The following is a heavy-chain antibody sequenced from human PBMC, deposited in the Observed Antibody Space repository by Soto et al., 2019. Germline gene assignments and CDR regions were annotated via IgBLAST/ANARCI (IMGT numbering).Heavy chain of an antibody. CDR2: INPNSGGT. CDR3: AREPATAKPEGVDF. V-gene: IGHV1-2*02. CDR1: GYTFSDYY. J-gene: IGHJ4*02. Sequence: ASVKVSCKASGYTFSDYYIHWVRQAPGQGLEWMGWINPNSGGTKYAPKFQGGVTMTRDTSITTAYMELSRPRSGDTAVYYCAREPATAKPEGVDFWGQGTLVTVSS. D-gene: IGHD1-1*01.